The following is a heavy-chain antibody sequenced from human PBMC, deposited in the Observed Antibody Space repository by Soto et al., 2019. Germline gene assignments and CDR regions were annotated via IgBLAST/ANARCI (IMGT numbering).Heavy chain of an antibody. CDR1: GFFFSSYA. CDR2: IGGSGGYK. V-gene: IGHV3-23*01. D-gene: IGHD6-13*01. J-gene: IGHJ4*02. Sequence: EVQLLESGGGLVQPGGSLRLSCAASGFFFSSYAMSWVRQAPGKGLEWVSGIGGSGGYKSYADSVKGLFTISRDNSKNTLYMQMESLGAEDTAVYYFAKDAAMVSSTFNYFDYWGQGTLVAVSS. CDR3: AKDAAMVSSTFNYFDY.